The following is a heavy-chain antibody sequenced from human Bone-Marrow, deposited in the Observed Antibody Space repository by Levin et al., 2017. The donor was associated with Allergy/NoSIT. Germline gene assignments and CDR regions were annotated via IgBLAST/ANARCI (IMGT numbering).Heavy chain of an antibody. Sequence: LSLTCAASGFTFTEYGMHWVRQAPGKGLEWVAVITFDGTNKYYGDSVKGRFNVSRDNSKNTLYLQMNSLRTDDSAVYYCAKDYGRKGMAFEYWGQGTPVTVSS. J-gene: IGHJ4*02. CDR3: AKDYGRKGMAFEY. CDR1: GFTFTEYG. D-gene: IGHD4-23*01. V-gene: IGHV3-30*18. CDR2: ITFDGTNK.